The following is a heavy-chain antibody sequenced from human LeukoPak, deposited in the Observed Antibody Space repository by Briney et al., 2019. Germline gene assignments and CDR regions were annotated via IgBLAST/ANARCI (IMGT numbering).Heavy chain of an antibody. Sequence: GGSLRLSCAASGFTFSSYAMSWVRQAPGKGLEGVSDISVSGSSTYYADSVKGRLTISRDNSKNTLYLQMNSLRAEDTAVYYCAKDQWSFSYFDYWGQGTLVTVSS. CDR1: GFTFSSYA. D-gene: IGHD1-26*01. V-gene: IGHV3-23*01. J-gene: IGHJ4*02. CDR3: AKDQWSFSYFDY. CDR2: ISVSGSST.